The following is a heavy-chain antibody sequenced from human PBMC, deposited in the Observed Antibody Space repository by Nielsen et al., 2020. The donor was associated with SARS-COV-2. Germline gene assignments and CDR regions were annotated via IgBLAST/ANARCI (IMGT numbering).Heavy chain of an antibody. D-gene: IGHD3-10*01. CDR2: ISYDGSNK. J-gene: IGHJ6*02. CDR3: ARVHGSGSYGYYYGMDV. Sequence: VRQAAGKGLEWVAVISYDGSNKYYADSVKGRFTISRDNSKNTLYLQMNSLRAEDTAVYYCARVHGSGSYGYYYGMDVWGQGTTVTVSS. V-gene: IGHV3-30-3*01.